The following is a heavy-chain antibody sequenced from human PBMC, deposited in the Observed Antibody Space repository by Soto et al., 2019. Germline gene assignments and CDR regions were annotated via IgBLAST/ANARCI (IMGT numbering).Heavy chain of an antibody. Sequence: GESLTISCKASGYSFTSYWIGWVRQMPGTGLEWMGIIYPGDSDTRYSPSFQGQVTISADKSISTAYLQWSSLKASDTATYYCARPQGGYYASSGYQGPWFDPWGQGALVTVSS. J-gene: IGHJ5*02. CDR3: ARPQGGYYASSGYQGPWFDP. V-gene: IGHV5-51*01. CDR2: IYPGDSDT. D-gene: IGHD3-22*01. CDR1: GYSFTSYW.